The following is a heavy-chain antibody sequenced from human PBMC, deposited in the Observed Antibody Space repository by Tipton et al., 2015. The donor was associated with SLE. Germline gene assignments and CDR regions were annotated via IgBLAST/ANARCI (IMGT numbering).Heavy chain of an antibody. CDR1: GFTFRNYG. V-gene: IGHV3-30*02. CDR2: IRSDGSNK. CDR3: ARDYYDSSGYSYYYYMDV. Sequence: SLRLSCAASGFTFRNYGMHWVRQAPGKGLEWVAFIRSDGSNKCFAESVKGRFTISRDNPKNTLYLQMNSLRAEDSALYYCARDYYDSSGYSYYYYMDVWGKGTTNNVSS. J-gene: IGHJ6*03. D-gene: IGHD3-22*01.